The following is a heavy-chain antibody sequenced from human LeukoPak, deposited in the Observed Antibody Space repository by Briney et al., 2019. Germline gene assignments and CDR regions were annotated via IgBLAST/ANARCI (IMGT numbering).Heavy chain of an antibody. V-gene: IGHV6-1*01. CDR3: ASGEYQDRFDP. CDR1: GDSVSSNSVT. D-gene: IGHD3-10*01. Sequence: SQTPSLTCAISGDSVSSNSVTWNWIRQSPSRGLEWLGRTYYRSTWYNDYAVSVRGRITVNPDTSKNQFSLHLNSVTPEDTAVYYCASGEYQDRFDPWGQGTLVTVSS. J-gene: IGHJ5*02. CDR2: TYYRSTWYN.